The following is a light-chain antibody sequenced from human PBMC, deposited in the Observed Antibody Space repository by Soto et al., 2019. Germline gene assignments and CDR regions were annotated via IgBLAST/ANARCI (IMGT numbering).Light chain of an antibody. CDR1: QSISSY. CDR3: QQSYSTPPN. V-gene: IGKV1-39*01. CDR2: AAS. Sequence: DIQITHSPSALSASVVDRVTITFRASQSISSYLNWYQQKPGKAPKLLIYAASNLQSGVPSRFSGSGSGTDFTLTISSLQPEDFATYYCQQSYSTPPNFGQGTRLEIK. J-gene: IGKJ5*01.